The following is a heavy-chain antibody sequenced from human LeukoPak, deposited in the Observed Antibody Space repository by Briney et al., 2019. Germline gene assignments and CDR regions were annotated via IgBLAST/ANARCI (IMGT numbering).Heavy chain of an antibody. CDR2: MYYSGDT. D-gene: IGHD1-26*01. CDR3: ARGFRGASFDY. CDR1: GGPIRTSGYY. J-gene: IGHJ4*02. V-gene: IGHV4-39*07. Sequence: SETLSLTCTVSGGPIRTSGYYWGWIRQPPGKGLEWIGSMYYSGDTHYNPSLRRRVTISIDTSKKQFSLKVSSVTAADTAVYYCARGFRGASFDYWGQGTLVTVSS.